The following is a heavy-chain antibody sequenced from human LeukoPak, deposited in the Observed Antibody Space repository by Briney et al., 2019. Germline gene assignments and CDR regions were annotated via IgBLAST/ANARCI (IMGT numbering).Heavy chain of an antibody. V-gene: IGHV3-64*01. CDR3: TRGPGYDYVWGSYRADY. CDR1: GFIFNSYA. D-gene: IGHD3-16*02. J-gene: IGHJ4*02. CDR2: ITSSGGST. Sequence: GGSLRLSCAASGFIFNSYAMHWVRQAPGRGLEYVSAITSSGGSTFFANSVKGRFIISRDNSNNTLYLQMGSLRAEDTAVYYCTRGPGYDYVWGSYRADYWGQGTLVTVSS.